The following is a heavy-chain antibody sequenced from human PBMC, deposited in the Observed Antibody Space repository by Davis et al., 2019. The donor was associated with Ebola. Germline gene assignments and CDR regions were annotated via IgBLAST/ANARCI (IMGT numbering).Heavy chain of an antibody. V-gene: IGHV1-24*01. D-gene: IGHD1-26*01. J-gene: IGHJ4*02. CDR3: ATDFSGSYSTFDY. Sequence: AASVKVSCRVSGYTLTDLSMHWVRQAPGKGLEWMGGFDPEYGETIYAQKFQGRVTMTEDTSTDTDYMELTSLRSEDTAVYYCATDFSGSYSTFDYWGQGTLVTVSS. CDR2: FDPEYGET. CDR1: GYTLTDLS.